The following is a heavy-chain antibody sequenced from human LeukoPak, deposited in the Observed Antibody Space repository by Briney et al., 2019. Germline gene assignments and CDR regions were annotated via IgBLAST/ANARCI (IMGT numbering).Heavy chain of an antibody. CDR2: ISYDGSNK. J-gene: IGHJ4*02. CDR3: AKIVPPLAAVGASFDY. Sequence: PGGSLRLSCEASGFSFSSYWMHWVRQAPGKGLEWVAVISYDGSNKYYADSVKGRFTISRDNSKNTLYLQMNSLRAEDTAVYYCAKIVPPLAAVGASFDYWGQGTLVTVSS. V-gene: IGHV3-30*18. CDR1: GFSFSSYW. D-gene: IGHD1-26*01.